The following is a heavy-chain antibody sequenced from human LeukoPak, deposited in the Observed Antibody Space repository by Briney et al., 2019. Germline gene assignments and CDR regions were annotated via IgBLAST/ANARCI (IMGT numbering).Heavy chain of an antibody. D-gene: IGHD3-22*01. CDR3: AKDPVGYYYDSSGYLPHFDY. CDR2: ISGSGSST. J-gene: IGHJ4*02. CDR1: GFTFSSYA. V-gene: IGHV3-23*01. Sequence: GGSLRLSCAASGFTFSSYAMSWVRQAPGKGLEWVSAISGSGSSTYYADSVKGRFTISRDNSKNTLYLQMNSLRAEDTAVYYCAKDPVGYYYDSSGYLPHFDYWGQGTLVTVSS.